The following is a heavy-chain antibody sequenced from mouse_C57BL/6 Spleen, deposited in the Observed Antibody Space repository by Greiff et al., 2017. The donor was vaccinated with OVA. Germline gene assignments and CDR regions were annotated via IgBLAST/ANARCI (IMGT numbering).Heavy chain of an antibody. D-gene: IGHD1-1*01. V-gene: IGHV1-53*01. CDR2: INPSNGGT. CDR3: ASEGFYYYGSSWYFDV. J-gene: IGHJ1*03. Sequence: QVQLQQPGTELVKPGASVKLSCKASGYTFTSYRMHWVKQRPGQGLEWIGNINPSNGGTNYNEKFKSKATLTVDKSSSTAYMQLSSLTSEDSAVYYCASEGFYYYGSSWYFDVWGTGTTVTVSS. CDR1: GYTFTSYR.